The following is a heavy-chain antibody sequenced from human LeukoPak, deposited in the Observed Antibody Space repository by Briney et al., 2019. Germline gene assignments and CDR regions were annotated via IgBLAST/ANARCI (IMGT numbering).Heavy chain of an antibody. J-gene: IGHJ4*02. V-gene: IGHV4-34*01. CDR3: ARGLSDVY. CDR1: GGSFSGYY. CDR2: INHSGNT. Sequence: SETPSLTCVVYGGSFSGYYWTWIRQPPGKGLEWIGEINHSGNTNYNPSLKGRVTISVDTSKNQFSLKLTSVTAADTAVYYCARGLSDVYWGQGTLVTVSS.